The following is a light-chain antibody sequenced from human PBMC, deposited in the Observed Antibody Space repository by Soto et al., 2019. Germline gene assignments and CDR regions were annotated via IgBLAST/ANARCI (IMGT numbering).Light chain of an antibody. CDR2: EVN. CDR3: SSYVASNNLRV. CDR1: RSDIGGYKY. Sequence: QSVLTQPPSASGSPGQSVTISCTGTRSDIGGYKYVSWYQQHPGKAPKLIIYEVNERPSGVPDRFSGSKSGNTASLTVSGLRAEDEADYYCSSYVASNNLRVFGTGTKLTVL. V-gene: IGLV2-8*01. J-gene: IGLJ1*01.